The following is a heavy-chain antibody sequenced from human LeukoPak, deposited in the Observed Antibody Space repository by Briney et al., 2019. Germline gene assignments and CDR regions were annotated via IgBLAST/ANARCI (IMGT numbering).Heavy chain of an antibody. CDR1: GFTFSSYA. V-gene: IGHV3-30-3*01. CDR2: ISYDGSNK. D-gene: IGHD3-3*01. CDR3: ARSLSPIRFLEWSTPSHFDY. J-gene: IGHJ4*02. Sequence: GGSLRLSCAASGFTFSSYAMPWVRQAPGKGLEWVAVISYDGSNKYYADSVKGRFTISRDNSKNTLYLQMNSLRAEDTAVYYCARSLSPIRFLEWSTPSHFDYWGQGTLVTVSS.